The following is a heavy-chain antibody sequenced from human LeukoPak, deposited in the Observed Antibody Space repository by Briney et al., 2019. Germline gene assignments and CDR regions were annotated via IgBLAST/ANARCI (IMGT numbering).Heavy chain of an antibody. J-gene: IGHJ4*02. CDR1: GFTFSSSV. V-gene: IGHV3-33*06. CDR2: IWFDGSIK. Sequence: GGSLRLSCAASGFTFSSSVMHWVRQAPGKGLEWVAVIWFDGSIKFYGDSVKGRFTVSRDNSKNTLYLQVNSLGAEDTAVYYCAKAGYDFRTGYHRGFLDYWGQGTLVTVSS. CDR3: AKAGYDFRTGYHRGFLDY. D-gene: IGHD3-3*01.